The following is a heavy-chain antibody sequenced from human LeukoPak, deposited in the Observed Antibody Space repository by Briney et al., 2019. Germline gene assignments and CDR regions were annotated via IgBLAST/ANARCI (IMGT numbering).Heavy chain of an antibody. CDR2: FDPEDGET. J-gene: IGHJ3*02. CDR3: ATDSCSSTSCYEGHDAFDI. Sequence: ASVKVSCKVSGYTLTELSMHWVRQAPGKGLEWMGGFDPEDGETIYAQKFQGRVTMTEDTSTDTAYMELSSLRSEDTAVYYCATDSCSSTSCYEGHDAFDIWGQGTTVTVSS. V-gene: IGHV1-24*01. D-gene: IGHD2-2*01. CDR1: GYTLTELS.